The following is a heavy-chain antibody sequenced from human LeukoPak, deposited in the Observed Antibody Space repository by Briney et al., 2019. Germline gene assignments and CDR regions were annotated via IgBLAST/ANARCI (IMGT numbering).Heavy chain of an antibody. V-gene: IGHV3-21*01. D-gene: IGHD3-22*01. CDR3: ARVEGYYDSTGYFDAFDI. CDR1: GFTFSSYS. Sequence: GGSLRLSCAASGFTFSSYSMNWVRQAPGKGLEWVSSISSSSSYIYYADSVKGRFTISRDNAKNSLYLQMNSLRAEDTAVYYCARVEGYYDSTGYFDAFDIWGQGTMVTVSS. J-gene: IGHJ3*02. CDR2: ISSSSSYI.